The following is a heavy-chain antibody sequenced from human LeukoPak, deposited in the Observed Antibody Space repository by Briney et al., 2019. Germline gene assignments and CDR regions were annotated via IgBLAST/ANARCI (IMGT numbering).Heavy chain of an antibody. CDR2: ISYDGSSK. V-gene: IGHV3-30*18. J-gene: IGHJ4*02. CDR3: AKEALPYCSGGSCYRHFDY. CDR1: GFTFSSYG. D-gene: IGHD2-15*01. Sequence: GGSLRLSCAASGFTFSSYGMHWVRQAPGKGLEWVAVISYDGSSKYYADSVKGRFTISRDNSKNTLYLQMNSLRAEDTAVYYCAKEALPYCSGGSCYRHFDYWGQGTLVTVSS.